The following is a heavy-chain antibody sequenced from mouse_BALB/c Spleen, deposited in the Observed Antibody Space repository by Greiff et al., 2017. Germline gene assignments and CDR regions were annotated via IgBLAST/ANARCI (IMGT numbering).Heavy chain of an antibody. CDR3: ALYGNYERYFDV. D-gene: IGHD2-1*01. Sequence: VQLQQSGAELVRPGALVELSCKASGFNIKDYYMHWVKQRPEQGLEWIGWIDPENGNTIYDPKFQGKASITADTSSNTAYLQLSSLTSEDTAVYYCALYGNYERYFDVWGAGTTVTVAS. CDR2: IDPENGNT. V-gene: IGHV14-1*02. CDR1: GFNIKDYY. J-gene: IGHJ1*01.